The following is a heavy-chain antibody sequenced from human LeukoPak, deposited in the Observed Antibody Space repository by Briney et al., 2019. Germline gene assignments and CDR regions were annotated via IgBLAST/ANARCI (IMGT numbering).Heavy chain of an antibody. CDR1: GGSISSYY. V-gene: IGHV4-59*01. D-gene: IGHD2-15*01. CDR2: IYYSGST. CDR3: ARGVVVAATIWFDP. J-gene: IGHJ5*02. Sequence: PSETLSLTCTVSGGSISSYYWSWIRQPPGKGLEWIGYIYYSGSTNYNPSLRSRVTISVDTSKNQFSLKLSPVTAADTAVYYCARGVVVAATIWFDPWGQGTLVTVSS.